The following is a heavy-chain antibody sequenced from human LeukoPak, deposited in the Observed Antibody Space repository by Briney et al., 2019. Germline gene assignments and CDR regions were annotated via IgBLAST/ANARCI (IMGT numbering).Heavy chain of an antibody. Sequence: QSGGSLRLSCAASGFTLSSYGMSWVRQAPGKGLEWVSAISGSGGSTYYADSVKGRFTISRDNSKNTLYLQMNSLRAEDTAVYYCAKTLRLGIFDYWGQGTLVTVSS. J-gene: IGHJ4*02. CDR1: GFTLSSYG. V-gene: IGHV3-23*01. CDR3: AKTLRLGIFDY. CDR2: ISGSGGST. D-gene: IGHD2/OR15-2a*01.